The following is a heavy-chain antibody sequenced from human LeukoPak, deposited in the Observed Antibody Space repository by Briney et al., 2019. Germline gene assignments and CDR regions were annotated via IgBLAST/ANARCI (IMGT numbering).Heavy chain of an antibody. J-gene: IGHJ6*03. CDR2: IKQDGSEK. CDR3: ARDQPGTAFAYYYMDV. CDR1: GFTFSSYW. Sequence: PGGSLRLSCAASGFTFSSYWMSWVRQAPGKGLEWVANIKQDGSEKYYVDSVKGRFTISRDNAKNSLYLQMNSLRAEDTAVYYCARDQPGTAFAYYYMDVWGKGTTVTVSS. D-gene: IGHD5-18*01. V-gene: IGHV3-7*01.